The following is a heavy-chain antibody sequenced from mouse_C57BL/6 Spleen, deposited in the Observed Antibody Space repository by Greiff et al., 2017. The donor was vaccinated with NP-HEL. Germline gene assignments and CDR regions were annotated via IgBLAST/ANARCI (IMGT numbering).Heavy chain of an antibody. Sequence: EVQRVESGGDLVKPGGSLKLSCAASGFTFSSYGMSWVRQTPDKRLEWVATISSGGSYTYYPDSVKGRFTIARDNAKNTLYLQMSSLKSEDTAMYYCARIYYDYDVSYYYAMDYWGQGTSVTVSS. CDR1: GFTFSSYG. CDR3: ARIYYDYDVSYYYAMDY. V-gene: IGHV5-6*01. D-gene: IGHD2-4*01. CDR2: ISSGGSYT. J-gene: IGHJ4*01.